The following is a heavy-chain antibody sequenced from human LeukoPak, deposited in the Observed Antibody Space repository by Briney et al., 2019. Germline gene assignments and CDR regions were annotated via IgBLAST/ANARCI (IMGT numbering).Heavy chain of an antibody. CDR3: ARQGKFCTTTSCSIRDGFDI. CDR1: GGSIRGIRGYY. J-gene: IGHJ3*02. V-gene: IGHV4-61*08. CDR2: ITYSGYT. Sequence: PSETLSLTCTVSGGSIRGIRGYYWNWIRQSPGRGLEWVGFITYSGYTDHNPALKSRVNISIDTSKNKFSLNLSSVTVADTAVYFCARQGKFCTTTSCSIRDGFDIWGQGTTVIVSS. D-gene: IGHD2-2*01.